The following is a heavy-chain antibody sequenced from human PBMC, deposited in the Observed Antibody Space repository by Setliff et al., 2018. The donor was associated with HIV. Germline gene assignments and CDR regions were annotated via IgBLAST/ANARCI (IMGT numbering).Heavy chain of an antibody. CDR2: IIPMFGTL. CDR3: ARGHSHGYGYSGSYGPFDI. Sequence: SVKVSCKASGGTFSSYAINWVRQAPGQGLQWMGGIIPMFGTLNFAQKFQGRVTISTDDSTSTAYMELNSLRSEDTAVYYCARGHSHGYGYSGSYGPFDIWGQVTMVT. CDR1: GGTFSSYA. D-gene: IGHD1-26*01. V-gene: IGHV1-69*05. J-gene: IGHJ3*02.